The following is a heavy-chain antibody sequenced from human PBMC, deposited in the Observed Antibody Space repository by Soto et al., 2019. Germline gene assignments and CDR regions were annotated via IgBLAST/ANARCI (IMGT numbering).Heavy chain of an antibody. CDR3: AKGGSSYFFDY. CDR1: GFTFSNYA. V-gene: IGHV3-23*01. CDR2: ISSR. J-gene: IGHJ4*02. D-gene: IGHD2-15*01. Sequence: EVQLLESGGGLVQPGGSLRLSCAASGFTFSNYAMSWVRQAPGKGLEWVSTISSRDYADSVKGRFTISRDNSKNTLYLQMTSLSAEDTAVYYCAKGGSSYFFDYWGQGTLVTVSS.